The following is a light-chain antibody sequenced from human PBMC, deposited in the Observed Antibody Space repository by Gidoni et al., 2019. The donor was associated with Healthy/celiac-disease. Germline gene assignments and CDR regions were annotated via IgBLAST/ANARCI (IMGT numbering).Light chain of an antibody. CDR3: QQYGSSPMCS. Sequence: EMVLTQSPGTLFLSPGERATLSCRASQSVSSSYLAWYQQKPGQAPRLLIYGASSRATGIPDRFSGSGSGTDFTLTISRLEPEDFAVYYCQQYGSSPMCSFGQGTKLEIK. V-gene: IGKV3-20*01. J-gene: IGKJ2*04. CDR1: QSVSSSY. CDR2: GAS.